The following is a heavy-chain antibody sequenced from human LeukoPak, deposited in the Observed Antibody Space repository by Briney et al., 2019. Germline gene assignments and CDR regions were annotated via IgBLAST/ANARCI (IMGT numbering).Heavy chain of an antibody. J-gene: IGHJ4*02. D-gene: IGHD2-8*01. V-gene: IGHV3-30*02. Sequence: GGSLRLSCAASGFTSSSFAMHWVRQAPGKGLEWGAFIRSDGNNKKYADSVKGRFTISRDNSKNTLYLQMNGLRAEDTAVYYCAKGGTIGGNYFDFWGQGTLVTVSS. CDR3: AKGGTIGGNYFDF. CDR2: IRSDGNNK. CDR1: GFTSSSFA.